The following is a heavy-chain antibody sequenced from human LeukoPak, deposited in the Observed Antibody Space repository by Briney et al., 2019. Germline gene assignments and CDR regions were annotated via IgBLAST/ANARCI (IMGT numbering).Heavy chain of an antibody. CDR1: GGSISTNY. CDR3: ARGSFDSSGYYVFDY. J-gene: IGHJ4*02. D-gene: IGHD3-22*01. CDR2: IYNTGNT. V-gene: IGHV4-4*07. Sequence: KAFETLSLTCSVSGGSISTNYWSWIRQPAGKGLQWIGRIYNTGNTNYSPSLESRVTMSADTSKNQFSLKLSSVTAADTAVYYCARGSFDSSGYYVFDYWGQGSLVTVSS.